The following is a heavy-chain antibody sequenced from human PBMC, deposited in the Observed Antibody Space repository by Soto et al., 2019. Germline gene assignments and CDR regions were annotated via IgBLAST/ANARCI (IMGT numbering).Heavy chain of an antibody. J-gene: IGHJ6*02. CDR1: GFTFSSYG. CDR2: ISYDGSNK. V-gene: IGHV3-30*18. D-gene: IGHD3-3*01. CDR3: AKYALHGYDFWSGYPFYGMDV. Sequence: QVQLVESGGGVVQPGRSLRLSCAASGFTFSSYGMHWVRQAPGKGLEWVAVISYDGSNKYYADSVKGRFTISRDNSKNTLYLQMNSLRAEDTAVYYCAKYALHGYDFWSGYPFYGMDVWGQGTTVTVSS.